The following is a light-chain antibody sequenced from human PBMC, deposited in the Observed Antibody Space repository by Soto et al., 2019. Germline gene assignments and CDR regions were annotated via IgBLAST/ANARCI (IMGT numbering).Light chain of an antibody. Sequence: VTISCSGSSSNIGGNSVSWYQQLPGTAPKLLIYDDNKRPSGIPDRFSGSKSGTSATLGITGFQTGDEADYYCGSWDSSLSAYVFGTGTKVTVL. CDR1: SSNIGGNS. CDR3: GSWDSSLSAYV. V-gene: IGLV1-51*01. J-gene: IGLJ1*01. CDR2: DDN.